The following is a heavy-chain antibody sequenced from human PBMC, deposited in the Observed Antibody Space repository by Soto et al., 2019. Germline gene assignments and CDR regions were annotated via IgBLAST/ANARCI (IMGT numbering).Heavy chain of an antibody. CDR2: TFYRSKWHN. Sequence: SETLSLTCAISGDSVSSNSAVWNWIRQSPSRGLEWLGRTFYRSKWHNEYAVSVRSRITINSDTSKNHFSLQLNSVTPEDTAVYYCARGEPVRGRVWIRAFDYWGQGTLVTVSS. D-gene: IGHD1-26*01. J-gene: IGHJ4*02. V-gene: IGHV6-1*01. CDR1: GDSVSSNSAV. CDR3: ARGEPVRGRVWIRAFDY.